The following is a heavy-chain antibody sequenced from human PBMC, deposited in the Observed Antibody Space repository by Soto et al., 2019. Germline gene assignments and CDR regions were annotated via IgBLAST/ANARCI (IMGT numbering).Heavy chain of an antibody. Sequence: PGESLKISCKGSGYNFNTYWIGWVRQMPGKGLEWMGIIYPADSDTRYNPSFQGQVTISADKSVSTAYLQWSSLEAADTAVYYCARDVLIGPRREELPIIGWFDPWGQGTLVTVSS. CDR2: IYPADSDT. J-gene: IGHJ5*02. V-gene: IGHV5-51*01. CDR3: ARDVLIGPRREELPIIGWFDP. CDR1: GYNFNTYW. D-gene: IGHD3-10*01.